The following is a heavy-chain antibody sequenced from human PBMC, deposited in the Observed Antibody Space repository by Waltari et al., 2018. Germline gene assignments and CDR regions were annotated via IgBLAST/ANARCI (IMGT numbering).Heavy chain of an antibody. CDR1: GFTFSSYG. D-gene: IGHD2-15*01. CDR3: AKPGYCSGGSCYRAEYFQH. Sequence: QVQLVESGGGVVQPGGSLRLSCAASGFTFSSYGMHWVRQPPGKGLEWVAFIRYDGSNKYYADSVKGRFTISRDNSKNTLYLQMNSLRAEDTAVYYCAKPGYCSGGSCYRAEYFQHWGQGTLVTVSS. J-gene: IGHJ1*01. V-gene: IGHV3-30*02. CDR2: IRYDGSNK.